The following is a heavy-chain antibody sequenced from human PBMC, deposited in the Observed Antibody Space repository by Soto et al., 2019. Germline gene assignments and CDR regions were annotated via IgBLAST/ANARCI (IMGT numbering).Heavy chain of an antibody. CDR1: GGSVSSGSYY. V-gene: IGHV4-61*01. CDR3: ASGYYYDSSGYYSRPSFDY. D-gene: IGHD3-22*01. CDR2: IYYSGST. Sequence: SETLSLTCTVSGGSVSSGSYYWSWIRQPPGKGLEWIGYIYYSGSTNYNPSLKSRVTISVDTSKNQFSLKLSSVTAADTAVYYCASGYYYDSSGYYSRPSFDYWGQGTLVTVSS. J-gene: IGHJ4*02.